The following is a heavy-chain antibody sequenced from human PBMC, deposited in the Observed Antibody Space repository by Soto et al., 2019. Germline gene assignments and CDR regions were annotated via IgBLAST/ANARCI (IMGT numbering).Heavy chain of an antibody. CDR2: IKQDGSEK. CDR1: GFTFSSYW. Sequence: EVQLVESGGGLVQPGGSLRLSCAASGFTFSSYWMSWVRQAPGKGLEWVANIKQDGSEKYYVDSVKGRFTISRDNAENSLFLQMNSLRAEDTAVYYCVRDLQHLVVVGTFDYWGQGTLVTVSS. CDR3: VRDLQHLVVVGTFDY. J-gene: IGHJ4*02. V-gene: IGHV3-7*01. D-gene: IGHD2-15*01.